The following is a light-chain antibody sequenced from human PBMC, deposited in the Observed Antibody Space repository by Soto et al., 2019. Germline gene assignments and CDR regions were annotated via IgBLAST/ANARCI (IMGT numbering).Light chain of an antibody. CDR3: QHYGSPPPT. V-gene: IGKV3-20*01. J-gene: IGKJ4*01. CDR2: GAS. CDR1: QSVSSTY. Sequence: EIVLTQSPGTLSLSPGERATLSCRASQSVSSTYLAWYQQKPGQPPRLLIYGASSMATGVTDRFSGSGSGTDFTLTISRLEPEDFAMYSCQHYGSPPPTFGGGTKVEMK.